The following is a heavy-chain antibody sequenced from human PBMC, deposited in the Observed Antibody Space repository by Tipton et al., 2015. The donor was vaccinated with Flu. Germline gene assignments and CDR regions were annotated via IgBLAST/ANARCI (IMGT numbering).Heavy chain of an antibody. J-gene: IGHJ4*02. Sequence: TLSLTCAVYGGSFSGYYWSWIRQPPGKGLEWIGEINHSGSTNYNPSLKSRVTISVDTSKNQFSLKLSSVTAADTAVYYCATGAPRRIAVAGPYYFDYWGQGTLVTVSS. V-gene: IGHV4-34*01. D-gene: IGHD6-19*01. CDR1: GGSFSGYY. CDR3: ATGAPRRIAVAGPYYFDY. CDR2: INHSGST.